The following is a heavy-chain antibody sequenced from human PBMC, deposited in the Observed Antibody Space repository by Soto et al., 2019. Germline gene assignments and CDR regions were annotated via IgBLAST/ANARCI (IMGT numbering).Heavy chain of an antibody. CDR1: GFTFRNYA. D-gene: IGHD6-13*01. CDR3: ARERGIVATGTFSY. Sequence: QVQLVESGGGVVQPGRSLRLSCAASGFTFRNYAMYWVRQAPNKGLEWVAVISYDGRSKHYADSVKGRFTISRDSSKNTLSLQMNSLRAEDTAVYYCARERGIVATGTFSYWGQGTLVTVSS. J-gene: IGHJ4*02. CDR2: ISYDGRSK. V-gene: IGHV3-30*04.